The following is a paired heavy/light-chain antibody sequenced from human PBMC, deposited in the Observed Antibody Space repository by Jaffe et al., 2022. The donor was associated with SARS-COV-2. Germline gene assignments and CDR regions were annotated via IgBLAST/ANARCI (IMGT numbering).Light chain of an antibody. V-gene: IGKV1-39*01. CDR3: QQSYSAPYT. CDR2: DAS. Sequence: DIQLTQSPSSLSASVGDSVTITCRASQYISNFLNWYQQKSGRAPQLLIHDASTLQSGVPSRFSGSGAGTDFTLTISSLKPEDFATIYCQQSYSAPYTFGQGTNLEI. CDR1: QYISNF. J-gene: IGKJ2*01.
Heavy chain of an antibody. D-gene: IGHD6-19*01. Sequence: QVHLRESGPGLVKPSGTLSLTCAVSGASINSTNWWSWVRQYPGKGLEWIGEIYHSGIANYNPSLWRRVTISLDKSKNQFSLLLNSVTAADTAMYFCAYWTSGRGHFDYWGQGTLVTVSS. CDR1: GASINSTNW. V-gene: IGHV4-4*02. CDR2: IYHSGIA. CDR3: AYWTSGRGHFDY. J-gene: IGHJ4*02.